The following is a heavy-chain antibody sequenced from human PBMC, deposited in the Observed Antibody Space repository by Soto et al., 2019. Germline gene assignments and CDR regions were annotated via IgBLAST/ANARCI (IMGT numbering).Heavy chain of an antibody. CDR1: GFPFSAYN. V-gene: IGHV3-21*06. Sequence: PGGSLRLSCTVSGFPFSAYNMNWVRQVPGKGPEWISSITSKTGQIYYAESVKGRFTISRDNAKNSLYLEMNRLGAEDTAVYFCARDLFAGQQIVIPWFERCGQCTLVTVSS. J-gene: IGHJ5*02. CDR3: ARDLFAGQQIVIPWFER. CDR2: ITSKTGQI. D-gene: IGHD3-16*02.